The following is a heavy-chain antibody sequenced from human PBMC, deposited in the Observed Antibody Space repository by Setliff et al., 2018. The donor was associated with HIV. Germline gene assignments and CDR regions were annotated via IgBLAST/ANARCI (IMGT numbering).Heavy chain of an antibody. J-gene: IGHJ3*02. D-gene: IGHD5-18*01. Sequence: KPSETLSLTCAVSGDSISTGNWWSWVRQPPGKGLEWIGEIYHSGSTNYNPSLKSRVTLAVDKSNNQFSLKQTSVTAADTDVYYCARGNGYSNGLMSAFDIWGQGTMVTVSS. CDR1: GDSISTGNW. CDR3: ARGNGYSNGLMSAFDI. CDR2: IYHSGST. V-gene: IGHV4-4*02.